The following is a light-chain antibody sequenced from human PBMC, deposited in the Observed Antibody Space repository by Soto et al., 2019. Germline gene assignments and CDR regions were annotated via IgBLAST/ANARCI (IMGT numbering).Light chain of an antibody. Sequence: QSVLTQPPSASGTPGQMVTISCSGSSSNIGSETVNWYQQVPGTAPKLLIYANNQRPSGVPDRFSVSKSGTSASLAIGGLQSEDEADYYCAAWDDSLKGWVFGGGTKLTVL. CDR3: AAWDDSLKGWV. CDR2: ANN. CDR1: SSNIGSET. J-gene: IGLJ3*02. V-gene: IGLV1-44*01.